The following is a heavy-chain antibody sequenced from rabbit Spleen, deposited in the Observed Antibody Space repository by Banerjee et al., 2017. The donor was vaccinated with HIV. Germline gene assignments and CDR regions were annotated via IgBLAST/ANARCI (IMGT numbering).Heavy chain of an antibody. V-gene: IGHV1S45*01. Sequence: QEQLEESGGDLVKPGASLTLTCTASGFSFSSSDYMCWVRQAPGKGLEWISCIAGDSSGFTYSATWAKGRFTCSKTSSTTVTLQMTSLTVADTATYFCARDTSSSFSSYGMDLWGQGTLVTVS. CDR1: GFSFSSSDY. CDR3: ARDTSSSFSSYGMDL. D-gene: IGHD1-1*01. J-gene: IGHJ6*01. CDR2: IAGDSSGFT.